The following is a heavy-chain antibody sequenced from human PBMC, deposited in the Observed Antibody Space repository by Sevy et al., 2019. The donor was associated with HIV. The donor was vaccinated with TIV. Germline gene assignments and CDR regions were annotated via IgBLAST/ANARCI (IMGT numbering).Heavy chain of an antibody. Sequence: GESLKISCKGSGYDFTSNWIGWVRQTPGKDLEWMGIIYPGDSETKYSPSQGQVTISADKSINTAYLQWSSLKASDTAMYYCARMPVAAAGLYYFDYWGQGTLVTVSS. CDR2: IYPGDSET. J-gene: IGHJ4*02. CDR1: GYDFTSNW. D-gene: IGHD6-25*01. CDR3: ARMPVAAAGLYYFDY. V-gene: IGHV5-51*01.